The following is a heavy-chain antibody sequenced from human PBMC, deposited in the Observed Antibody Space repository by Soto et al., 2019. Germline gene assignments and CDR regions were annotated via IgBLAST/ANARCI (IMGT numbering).Heavy chain of an antibody. CDR1: GGSISSGGYY. CDR2: IYYSGST. Sequence: QVQLQESGPGLVKPSQTLSLTCTVSGGSISSGGYYWSWIRQHPGKGLEWIGYIYYSGSTYYNPSLKSRVTVSVDTSKNQFSLKLSSVPAADTAVYYCARNVITMVREVILGLRIGYWGQGTLVTVSS. CDR3: ARNVITMVREVILGLRIGY. J-gene: IGHJ4*02. V-gene: IGHV4-31*03. D-gene: IGHD3-10*01.